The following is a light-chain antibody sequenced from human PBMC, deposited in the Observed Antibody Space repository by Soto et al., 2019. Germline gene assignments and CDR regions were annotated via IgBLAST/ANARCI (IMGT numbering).Light chain of an antibody. Sequence: QMTPSPSSLSASVGDRVTITCRASQSISSWLAWYQQKPGKAPKLLIYDASSLESGVPSRFSGSGSGTEFTLTISSLQPDDFATYYCQQYNSYSGTFGQGTKVDIK. CDR3: QQYNSYSGT. J-gene: IGKJ1*01. CDR1: QSISSW. CDR2: DAS. V-gene: IGKV1-5*01.